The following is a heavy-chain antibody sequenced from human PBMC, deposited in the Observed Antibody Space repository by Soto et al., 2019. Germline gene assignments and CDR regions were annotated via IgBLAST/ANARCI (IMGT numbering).Heavy chain of an antibody. CDR2: IWYDGSNK. V-gene: IGHV3-33*01. Sequence: GGSLRLSCAASGFTFSSYGMHWVRQAPGKGLEWVAVIWYDGSNKYYADSVKGRFTISRDNSKNTLYLQMNSLRAEDTAVYYCARDRHYYGSGSRFGAFDIWGQGTMVTVSS. CDR3: ARDRHYYGSGSRFGAFDI. CDR1: GFTFSSYG. J-gene: IGHJ3*02. D-gene: IGHD3-10*01.